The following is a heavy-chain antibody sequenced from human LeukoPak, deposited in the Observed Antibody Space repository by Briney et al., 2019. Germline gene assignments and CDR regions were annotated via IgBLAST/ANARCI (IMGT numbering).Heavy chain of an antibody. D-gene: IGHD1-14*01. Sequence: GRSLRLSCAASGFTFSSYGMHWVRQAPGKGLEWVAVISYDGSNKYYADSVKGRFTISRDNSKNTLYLQMNSLRAEDTAVYYCAKDFISSYRHNRGAFDIWGQGTTVTVSS. CDR1: GFTFSSYG. J-gene: IGHJ3*02. CDR2: ISYDGSNK. V-gene: IGHV3-30*18. CDR3: AKDFISSYRHNRGAFDI.